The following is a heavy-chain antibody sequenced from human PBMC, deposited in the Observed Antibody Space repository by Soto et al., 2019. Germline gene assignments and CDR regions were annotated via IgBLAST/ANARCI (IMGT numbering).Heavy chain of an antibody. D-gene: IGHD6-19*01. CDR3: ARDLSVADPNWFDP. V-gene: IGHV1-18*01. CDR1: GYTFTSYG. J-gene: IGHJ5*02. Sequence: GASVKVSCKASGYTFTSYGISWVRQAPGQGLEWMGWISAYNGNTNYAQKLQGRVTMTTDTSTSAAYMELRSLRSDDTAVYYCARDLSVADPNWFDPWGQGTLVTVSS. CDR2: ISAYNGNT.